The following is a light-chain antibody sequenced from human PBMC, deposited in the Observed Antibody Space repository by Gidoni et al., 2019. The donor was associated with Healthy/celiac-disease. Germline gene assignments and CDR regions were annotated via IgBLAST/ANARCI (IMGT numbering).Light chain of an antibody. CDR2: DAS. CDR3: QQRSNWPYT. Sequence: PATQSWSQGERATLTCRASQSVSSYLAWYQQKPGQAPRLLIYDASNRATGIPARFSGSGSGTDFTLTISSLEPEDFAVYYCQQRSNWPYTFGQGTKLEIK. J-gene: IGKJ2*01. CDR1: QSVSSY. V-gene: IGKV3-11*01.